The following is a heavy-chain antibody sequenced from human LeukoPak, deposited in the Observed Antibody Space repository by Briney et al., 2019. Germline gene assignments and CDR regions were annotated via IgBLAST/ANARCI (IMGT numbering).Heavy chain of an antibody. CDR2: IGGSDGST. Sequence: GGSLRLSCAASGFTFSSYVMSWVRRAPGKGLEWVSAIGGSDGSTHYADSVKGRFTISRDNSKNTLYLQMNSLRAEDTAIYYCAKVLLWFGELDSWGQGTLVTVSS. V-gene: IGHV3-23*01. CDR3: AKVLLWFGELDS. CDR1: GFTFSSYV. D-gene: IGHD3-10*01. J-gene: IGHJ4*02.